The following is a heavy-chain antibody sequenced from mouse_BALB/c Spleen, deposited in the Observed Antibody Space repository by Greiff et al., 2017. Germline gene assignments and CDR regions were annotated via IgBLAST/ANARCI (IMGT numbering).Heavy chain of an antibody. D-gene: IGHD1-2*01. Sequence: DVKLVESGGGLVKPGGSLKLSCAASGFTFSSYSMSWVRQAPEKGLEWVAYISSGGSNYYTDSAKAGFTIFRDTTRNIQYLQMSSLRYEDTAVYYCASGLVSTATGAMDYWGQGTTLTVSS. CDR3: ASGLVSTATGAMDY. CDR1: GFTFSSYS. CDR2: ISSGGSN. J-gene: IGHJ4*01. V-gene: IGHV5-6-5*01.